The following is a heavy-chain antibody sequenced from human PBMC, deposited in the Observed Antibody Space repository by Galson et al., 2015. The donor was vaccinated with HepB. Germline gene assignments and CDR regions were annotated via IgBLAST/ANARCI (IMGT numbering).Heavy chain of an antibody. CDR3: ARDLRIYSSGWFVLGY. Sequence: SVKVSCKASGYTFTSYGISWVRQAPGQGLEWMGWISAYNGNTNYAQKLQGRVTMTTDTSTSTAYMELRSLRSDDTAMYYCARDLRIYSSGWFVLGYWGQGTLVTVSS. V-gene: IGHV1-18*01. J-gene: IGHJ4*02. D-gene: IGHD6-19*01. CDR1: GYTFTSYG. CDR2: ISAYNGNT.